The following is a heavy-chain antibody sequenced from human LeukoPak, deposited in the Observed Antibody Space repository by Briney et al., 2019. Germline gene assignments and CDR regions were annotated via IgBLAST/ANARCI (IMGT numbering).Heavy chain of an antibody. V-gene: IGHV7-4-1*02. CDR2: INTNTGNP. J-gene: IGHJ4*02. CDR3: ARDLRHIVVVTALDY. CDR1: GYTFTSYA. D-gene: IGHD2-21*02. Sequence: ASVKVSCKASGYTFTSYAMNWVRQAPGQGLEWMGWINTNTGNPTYAQNFTGRFVFSLDTSVSTAYLQISSLKAEDTAVYYCARDLRHIVVVTALDYWGQGTLATVSS.